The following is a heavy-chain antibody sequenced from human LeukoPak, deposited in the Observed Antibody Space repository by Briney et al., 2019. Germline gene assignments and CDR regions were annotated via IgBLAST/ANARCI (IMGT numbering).Heavy chain of an antibody. D-gene: IGHD3-22*01. V-gene: IGHV4-4*02. CDR3: AGLVGRYSSGLYYYYFDY. CDR2: MYLSGTT. J-gene: IGHJ4*02. Sequence: SGTLSLTCAVSGGSISISNRWSWVRQPPGKGLEWIGEMYLSGTTHSNPSVKSRVTISIDKSKNQFFLNLSSVTAADTAVYYCAGLVGRYSSGLYYYYFDYWGQGTLVTVSS. CDR1: GGSISISNR.